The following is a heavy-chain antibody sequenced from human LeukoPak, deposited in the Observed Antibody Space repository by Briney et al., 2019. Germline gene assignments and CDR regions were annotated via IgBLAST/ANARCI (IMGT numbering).Heavy chain of an antibody. CDR2: IYPGDSDT. D-gene: IGHD3-22*01. Sequence: LGESLQISCKGSGYSFTSYWIGWVRQLPGKGLEWMGIIYPGDSDTRYSPSFQGQVTISADKSISTAYLQWSSLKASDTAMYYCARQYYYDSSGYYYRATTFDYWGQGTLVTVSS. CDR1: GYSFTSYW. V-gene: IGHV5-51*01. CDR3: ARQYYYDSSGYYYRATTFDY. J-gene: IGHJ4*02.